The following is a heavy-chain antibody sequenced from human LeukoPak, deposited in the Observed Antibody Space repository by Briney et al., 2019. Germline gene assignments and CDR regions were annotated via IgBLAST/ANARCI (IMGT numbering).Heavy chain of an antibody. CDR3: ARERGRGGRAWDV. V-gene: IGHV1-2*04. D-gene: IGHD1-26*01. CDR2: INPNSGGT. CDR1: GYTLTGYY. J-gene: IGHJ6*02. Sequence: ASVKVSCKASGYTLTGYYMHWVRQAPGQGLEWMGWINPNSGGTNYAQKFQGWVTMTRDTSISTAYMELSRLRSDDTAVYYCARERGRGGRAWDVWGQGTTVTVSS.